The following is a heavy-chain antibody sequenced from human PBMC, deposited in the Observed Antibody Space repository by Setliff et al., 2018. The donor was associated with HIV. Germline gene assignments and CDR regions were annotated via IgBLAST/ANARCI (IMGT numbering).Heavy chain of an antibody. Sequence: SETLSLTCTVSGGSISSGRYHWAWIRQPPGRGPEWIGSFSYSDTGTSHYNPSLKSRVTTFADTSKNQFSLQLNSVTAADTAVYYCARDSNAPYFQHWGQGTLVTVSS. CDR1: GGSISSGRYH. CDR2: FSYSDTGTS. D-gene: IGHD1-1*01. J-gene: IGHJ1*01. CDR3: ARDSNAPYFQH. V-gene: IGHV4-39*02.